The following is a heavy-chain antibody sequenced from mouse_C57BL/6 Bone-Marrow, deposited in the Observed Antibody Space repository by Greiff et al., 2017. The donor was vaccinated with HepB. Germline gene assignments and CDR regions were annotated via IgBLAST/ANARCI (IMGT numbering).Heavy chain of an antibody. D-gene: IGHD1-1*01. CDR1: GYSITSGYY. V-gene: IGHV3-6*01. Sequence: EVKLQESGPGLVKPSQSLSLTCSVTGYSITSGYYWNWIRQFPGNKLEWMGYISYDGSNNYNPSLKNRISITRDTSKNQFFLKLNSVTTEDTATYYCANYYGSSSGYFDVWGTGTTVTVSS. CDR3: ANYYGSSSGYFDV. CDR2: ISYDGSN. J-gene: IGHJ1*03.